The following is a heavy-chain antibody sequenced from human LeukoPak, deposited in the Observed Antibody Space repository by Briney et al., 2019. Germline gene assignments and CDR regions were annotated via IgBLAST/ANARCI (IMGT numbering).Heavy chain of an antibody. J-gene: IGHJ4*02. CDR3: ARVESKEWLFFDY. CDR2: INPNSGGT. Sequence: ASVKVSCKASGYTFTGYYMHWVRQAPGQGLEWMGWINPNSGGTNYAQKFQGRVTMIRDTSISTAYMELSRLRSDDTAVYYCARVESKEWLFFDYWGQGTLVTVSS. CDR1: GYTFTGYY. V-gene: IGHV1-2*02. D-gene: IGHD3-3*01.